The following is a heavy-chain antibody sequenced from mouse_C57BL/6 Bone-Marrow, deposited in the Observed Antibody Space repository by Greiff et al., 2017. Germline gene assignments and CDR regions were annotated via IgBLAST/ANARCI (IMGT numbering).Heavy chain of an antibody. J-gene: IGHJ4*01. CDR1: GFTFNTYA. D-gene: IGHD2-3*01. V-gene: IGHV10-3*01. CDR3: VSPYSGDGYYYAMDY. CDR2: IRSKSSNYAT. Sequence: EVQVVESGGGLVQPKGSLKLSCAASGFTFNTYAMHWVRQAPGKGLEWVARIRSKSSNYATYYADSVKDRFTISRDDSQSMLYLQMNNLKTEDTAMYYCVSPYSGDGYYYAMDYWGQGTSVTVSS.